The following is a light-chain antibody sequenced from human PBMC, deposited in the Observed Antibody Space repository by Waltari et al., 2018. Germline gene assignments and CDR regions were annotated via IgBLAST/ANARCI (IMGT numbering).Light chain of an antibody. CDR2: GKE. CDR3: HSRKGSDNQVV. Sequence: SSELTQGPDVSVALGQTVTITCQGDSLRTPYARWYQVKPGQAPVLVLFGKEKRPSGIPDRISGYSSGTTSSLTITGAQAEDEADYYCHSRKGSDNQVVFGGGTKLTVL. V-gene: IGLV3-19*01. CDR1: SLRTPY. J-gene: IGLJ3*02.